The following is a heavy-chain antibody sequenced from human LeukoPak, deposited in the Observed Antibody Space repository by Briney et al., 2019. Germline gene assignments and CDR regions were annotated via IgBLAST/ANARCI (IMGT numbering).Heavy chain of an antibody. V-gene: IGHV3-53*04. CDR3: ARDLSLDY. CDR2: IYSGGTT. J-gene: IGHJ4*02. CDR1: GFTVSGNY. Sequence: PGGSLRLSCAASGFTVSGNYMTWVRQAPGKGLEWVSVIYSGGTTYYADSVKGRFTISRHHSNNPLYLQMNSLRPEDTAVYYCARDLSLDYSRQGTLVTVSS.